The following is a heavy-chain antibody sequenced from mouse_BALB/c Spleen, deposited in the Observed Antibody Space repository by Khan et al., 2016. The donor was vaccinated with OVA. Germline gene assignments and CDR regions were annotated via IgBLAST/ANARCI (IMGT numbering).Heavy chain of an antibody. CDR2: IWSDGST. D-gene: IGHD2-3*01. CDR3: ARWFDGYSSLYAMDY. J-gene: IGHJ4*01. V-gene: IGHV2-6*02. CDR1: GFSLTTYG. Sequence: VQLQESGPGLVAPSQSLSITCTVSGFSLTTYGVHWVRQPPGKGLEWLVVIWSDGSTNYNSVLKSRLSISKDNSKSQVFLKMNMLQTDDTAMYYCARWFDGYSSLYAMDYWGQGTSVTVSS.